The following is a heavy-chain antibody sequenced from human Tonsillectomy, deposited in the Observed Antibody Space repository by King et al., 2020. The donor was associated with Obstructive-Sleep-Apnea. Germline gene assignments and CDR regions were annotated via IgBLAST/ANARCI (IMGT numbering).Heavy chain of an antibody. CDR1: GGTFSSYA. D-gene: IGHD2-15*01. V-gene: IGHV1-69*01. Sequence: VQLVESGAEVKKPGSSVKVSCKASGGTFSSYAISWVRQAPGQGLEWMGGIIPIFGTANYAQKFQGRVTITADASTSTAYMELSSLRSEDTAVYYWARRYCSGGSCYSRDAFDIWGQGTMVTVSS. CDR3: ARRYCSGGSCYSRDAFDI. CDR2: IIPIFGTA. J-gene: IGHJ3*02.